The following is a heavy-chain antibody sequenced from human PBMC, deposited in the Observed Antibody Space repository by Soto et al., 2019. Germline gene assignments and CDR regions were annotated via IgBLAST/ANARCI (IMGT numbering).Heavy chain of an antibody. D-gene: IGHD3-16*02. CDR2: IKQDGSEK. Sequence: GGSLRLSCAASGFTFSSYWMSWVRQAPGKGLEWVANIKQDGSEKYYVDSVKGRFTISRDNAKNSLYLQMNSLRAEDTAVYYCARDLMITFGGVIANYYYGMDVWGQGTTVTVSS. CDR1: GFTFSSYW. J-gene: IGHJ6*02. V-gene: IGHV3-7*01. CDR3: ARDLMITFGGVIANYYYGMDV.